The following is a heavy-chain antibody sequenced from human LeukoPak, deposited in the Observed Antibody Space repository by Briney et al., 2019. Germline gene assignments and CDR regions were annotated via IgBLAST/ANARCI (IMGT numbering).Heavy chain of an antibody. CDR2: ITSDGGTT. CDR3: VKVSSTVGATYFDY. D-gene: IGHD1-26*01. Sequence: GGSLRLSCSASGFTFSSYAMHWVRQAPGKGLDYISGITSDGGTTYHADSVKGRFTISRVNSKNTLYLQMSSLRVEDTAVYYCVKVSSTVGATYFDYWGQGTLVTVSS. V-gene: IGHV3-64D*06. J-gene: IGHJ4*02. CDR1: GFTFSSYA.